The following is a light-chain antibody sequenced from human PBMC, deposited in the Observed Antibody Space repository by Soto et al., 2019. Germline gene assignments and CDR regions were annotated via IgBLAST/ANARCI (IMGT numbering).Light chain of an antibody. CDR2: DAS. V-gene: IGKV1-33*01. CDR1: QDISNY. Sequence: DIQMTQSPSSLSASVGDRVTITCQASQDISNYLNWYQQKPGKAPKLLIYDASNLETGVPSRFSGSGSGTDFTFTISSLQPEDIATYYCQQYDNRHPTFGQGTKVEIK. J-gene: IGKJ1*01. CDR3: QQYDNRHPT.